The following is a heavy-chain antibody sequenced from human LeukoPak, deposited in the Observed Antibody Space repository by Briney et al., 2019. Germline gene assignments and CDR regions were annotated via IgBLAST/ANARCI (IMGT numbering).Heavy chain of an antibody. CDR2: IIPISGTT. CDR3: ARKLRLGGNWFDP. D-gene: IGHD1-26*01. V-gene: IGHV1-69*15. CDR1: GGTFTSYA. J-gene: IGHJ5*02. Sequence: SVKVSCKTSGGTFTSYAITWVRQAPGQWLEWMGKIIPISGTTNYAQKFQGRVTFTADESTSTAYMELSSLRSEDTALYYCARKLRLGGNWFDPWGQGTLVTVSS.